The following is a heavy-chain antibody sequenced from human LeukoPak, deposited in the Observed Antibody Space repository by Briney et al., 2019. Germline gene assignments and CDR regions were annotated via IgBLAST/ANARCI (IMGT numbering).Heavy chain of an antibody. V-gene: IGHV3-30*18. CDR1: GFTFNRCG. Sequence: GGFLRLSCAAFGFTFNRCGMHWVRQAPGKGLEWVAVIVYDGSHQYYTDSVEGRFTISRDNSKNTVFLQMDSLRAEDTGVYYCVKGSGTNDYGMDTWGQGTTVTVPS. CDR2: IVYDGSHQ. J-gene: IGHJ6*02. CDR3: VKGSGTNDYGMDT. D-gene: IGHD3-10*01.